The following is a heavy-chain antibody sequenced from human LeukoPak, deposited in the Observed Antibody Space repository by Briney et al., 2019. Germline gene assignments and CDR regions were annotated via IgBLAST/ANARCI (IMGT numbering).Heavy chain of an antibody. D-gene: IGHD1-26*01. CDR3: ARGRPYSRSLRYYFDY. Sequence: AETLSPICTVSGGSISSYYSSWIRLPAGKGLEWIGRIYTGGSTNYNPSLKSRVTTSATTTKKQSSLKLRSVTAPDTAVYYSARGRPYSRSLRYYFDYWGQGTLVTVSS. J-gene: IGHJ4*02. CDR2: IYTGGST. V-gene: IGHV4-4*07. CDR1: GGSISSYY.